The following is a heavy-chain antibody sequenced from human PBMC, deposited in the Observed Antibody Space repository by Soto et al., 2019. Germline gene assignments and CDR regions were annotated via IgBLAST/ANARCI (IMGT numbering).Heavy chain of an antibody. D-gene: IGHD2-2*01. CDR1: GGSVSSGSYY. Sequence: QVQLQESGPGLVKPSETLSLTCTVSGGSVSSGSYYWSWIRQPPGKGLEWIGYIYYSGSNSYYPSLKSRVTISVATSKNQFSLKLSSVTAADTAVYYCARAIVVVPAAPGRFDSWGQGTLVTVSS. V-gene: IGHV4-61*01. CDR3: ARAIVVVPAAPGRFDS. CDR2: IYYSGSN. J-gene: IGHJ5*01.